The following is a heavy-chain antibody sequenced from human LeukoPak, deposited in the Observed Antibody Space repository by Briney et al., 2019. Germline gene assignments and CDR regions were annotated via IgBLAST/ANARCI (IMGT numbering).Heavy chain of an antibody. V-gene: IGHV1-2*02. D-gene: IGHD6-6*01. J-gene: IGHJ6*03. CDR3: AREYSSSVNYYYYMDV. Sequence: ASVKVSCKASGYTFTGYYMHWVRQAPGQGLEGMGWINPNSGGTNYAQKFQGRVTMTRDTSISTAYMELSRLRSDDPAVYYCAREYSSSVNYYYYMDVWGKGTTVTVSS. CDR2: INPNSGGT. CDR1: GYTFTGYY.